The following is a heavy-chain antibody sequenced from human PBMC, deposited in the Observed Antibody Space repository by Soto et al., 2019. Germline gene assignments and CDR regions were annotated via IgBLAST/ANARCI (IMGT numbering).Heavy chain of an antibody. V-gene: IGHV3-23*01. J-gene: IGHJ3*02. D-gene: IGHD2-15*01. CDR1: GFTFSSYA. CDR3: AKDVGRDIVVVVALDAFDI. Sequence: GGSLRLSCAASGFTFSSYAMSWVRQAPGKGLEWVSAISGSGGSTYYADSVKGRFTISRDNSKNTLYLQMNSLRAEDTAVYYCAKDVGRDIVVVVALDAFDIWGQGTMVTVSS. CDR2: ISGSGGST.